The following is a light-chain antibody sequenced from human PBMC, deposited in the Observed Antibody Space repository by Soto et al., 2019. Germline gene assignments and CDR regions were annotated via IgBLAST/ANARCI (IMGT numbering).Light chain of an antibody. CDR2: WAF. Sequence: EIVMTQSPDSLAVSLGERATINCKSSQRVLYSSHNKHYLARYQQKPGHPPKLLIYWAFTRESVVPDRFSGCGSGTDFTLTIGILRCDDGAEYYFQQYCITPLTFCVGTKEEIK. V-gene: IGKV4-1*01. CDR1: QRVLYSSHNKHY. CDR3: QQYCITPLT. J-gene: IGKJ4*01.